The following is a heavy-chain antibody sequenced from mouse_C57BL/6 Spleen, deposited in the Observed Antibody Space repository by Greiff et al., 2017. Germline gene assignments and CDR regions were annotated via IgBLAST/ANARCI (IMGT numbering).Heavy chain of an antibody. CDR3: ARRELTGDLDY. D-gene: IGHD4-1*01. Sequence: VQLQQPGAELVKPGASVKMSKASGYTFTSYWITWVKQRPGQGLEWIGDIYPGSGSTNYNEKFKSKATLTVDTSSSTAYMQLSSLTSEDSAVYYCARRELTGDLDYWGQGTTLTVSS. CDR1: GYTFTSYW. V-gene: IGHV1-55*01. J-gene: IGHJ2*01. CDR2: IYPGSGST.